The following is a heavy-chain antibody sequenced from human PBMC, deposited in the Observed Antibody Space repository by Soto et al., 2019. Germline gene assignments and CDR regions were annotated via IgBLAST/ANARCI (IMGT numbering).Heavy chain of an antibody. D-gene: IGHD3-3*02. V-gene: IGHV3-64*07. J-gene: IGHJ5*02. CDR1: GFTFGGFG. CDR3: ARYLAGIGQKWLDP. Sequence: EMQLMESGGNLVQPGGSLRLSCAASGFTFGGFGMYWFRQAPGKGLEFVSAVDSSGTYTYYEDSVKGRFTISRDNSKNTLYLQMGSLRPEDMAIYYCARYLAGIGQKWLDPWGQGTLVTVSS. CDR2: VDSSGTYT.